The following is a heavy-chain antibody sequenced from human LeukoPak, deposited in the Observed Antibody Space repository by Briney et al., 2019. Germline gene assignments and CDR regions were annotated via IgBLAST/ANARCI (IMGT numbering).Heavy chain of an antibody. CDR1: GFTFTSYY. Sequence: GGSLRLSCEASGFTFTSYYMNWVRQAPGRGLEWVSSIGSSSTYIYYEDSVKGRFTISRDNAKNSLYLKMNSLRAEDTAVYYCARGVSYRVVVTATDFDYWGQGTLVTVSS. D-gene: IGHD2-21*02. CDR3: ARGVSYRVVVTATDFDY. V-gene: IGHV3-21*01. CDR2: IGSSSTYI. J-gene: IGHJ4*02.